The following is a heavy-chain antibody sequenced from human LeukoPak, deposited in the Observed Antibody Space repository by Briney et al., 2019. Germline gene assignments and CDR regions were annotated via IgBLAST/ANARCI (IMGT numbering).Heavy chain of an antibody. CDR3: ARGGGRYYDSSGYYFSFDY. Sequence: GGSLRLSCAASGFTFSSYDMPWVRQATGKGLEWVSAIGTAGDTYYPGSVKGRFTISRENAKNSLYLQMNSLRAGDTAVYYCARGGGRYYDSSGYYFSFDYWGQGTLVTVSS. D-gene: IGHD3-22*01. V-gene: IGHV3-13*01. J-gene: IGHJ4*02. CDR1: GFTFSSYD. CDR2: IGTAGDT.